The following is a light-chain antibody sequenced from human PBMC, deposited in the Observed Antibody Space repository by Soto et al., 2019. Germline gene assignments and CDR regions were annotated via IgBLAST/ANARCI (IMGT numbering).Light chain of an antibody. J-gene: IGLJ6*01. CDR1: NSDIGSYNY. CDR2: DVY. CDR3: SSSTTGSHYV. Sequence: QSALTQPASVSESAGQSITISCTGANSDIGSYNYVSWYQQRPGKVPKLMIYDVYNRPSGVSNRFSGSKSDNTASLTISGLQADDEADYYCSSSTTGSHYVFVNGTKVTVL. V-gene: IGLV2-14*01.